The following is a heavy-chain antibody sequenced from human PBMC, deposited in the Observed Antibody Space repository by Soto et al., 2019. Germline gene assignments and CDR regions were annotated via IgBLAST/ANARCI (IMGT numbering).Heavy chain of an antibody. V-gene: IGHV3-30-3*01. Sequence: QVQLVESGGGVVQPGRSLRLSCAASGFTFSSYAMHWVRQAPGKGLEWVAVISYDVSNKYYADSVKGRFTISRDNSKNTLYLQMNSLRAEDTAVYYCARGGYSTYGMDVWGQGTTVTVSS. D-gene: IGHD5-18*01. CDR2: ISYDVSNK. CDR1: GFTFSSYA. CDR3: ARGGYSTYGMDV. J-gene: IGHJ6*02.